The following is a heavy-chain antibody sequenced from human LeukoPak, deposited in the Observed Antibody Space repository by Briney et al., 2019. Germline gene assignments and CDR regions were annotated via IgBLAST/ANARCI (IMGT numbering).Heavy chain of an antibody. CDR2: IYSGGST. CDR3: ARFWDSSSWLVGY. CDR1: GFTVSSNY. D-gene: IGHD6-13*01. Sequence: PGGSLRLSCAASGFTVSSNYMSWIRQAPGKGLEWVSVIYSGGSTYYADSVKGRFTISRDNSKNTLYLQMNSLRAEDTAVYYCARFWDSSSWLVGYWGQGTLVTVSS. V-gene: IGHV3-66*01. J-gene: IGHJ4*02.